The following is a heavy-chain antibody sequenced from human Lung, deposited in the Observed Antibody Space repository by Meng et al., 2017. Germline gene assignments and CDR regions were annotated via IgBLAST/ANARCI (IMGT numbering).Heavy chain of an antibody. CDR2: INHSGST. V-gene: IGHV4-34*01. CDR1: GGSFSDYY. D-gene: IGHD4-11*01. Sequence: VQLRQWGTGLLKPSAPLSLTCVVSGGSFSDYYWGWIRQPPGKGLEWIGEINHSGSTNYNPSLESRATISVDTSQNNLSLKLSSVTAADSAVYYCARGPTTMAHDFDYWGQGTLVTVSS. J-gene: IGHJ4*02. CDR3: ARGPTTMAHDFDY.